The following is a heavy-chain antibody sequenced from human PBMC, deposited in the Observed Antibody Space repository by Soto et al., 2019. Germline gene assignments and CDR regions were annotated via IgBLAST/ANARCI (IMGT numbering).Heavy chain of an antibody. V-gene: IGHV3-33*01. CDR1: GFTFSSCA. CDR2: IWFDGSNK. Sequence: QVHLVESGGGVVQPGGSLRLSGAALGFTFSSCAIHGVRQAPGKGLEWVAIIWFDGSNKYYADSVKGRFSISRDNSKNTLFLQMDSLRAEDTAVYYCARGQLPAATTYFDFWGQGTLVIVSS. D-gene: IGHD2-15*01. J-gene: IGHJ4*02. CDR3: ARGQLPAATTYFDF.